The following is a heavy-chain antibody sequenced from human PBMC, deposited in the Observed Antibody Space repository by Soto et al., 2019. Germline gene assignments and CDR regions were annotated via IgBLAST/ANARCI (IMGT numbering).Heavy chain of an antibody. CDR3: AREGVAPYYYYGMDV. V-gene: IGHV1-18*01. D-gene: IGHD5-12*01. CDR1: GYTFTSYG. CDR2: ISTYNGDT. Sequence: ASVKVSCKASGYTFTSYGISWVRQAPGQGLEWMGWISTYNGDTNYAQTFQGRVNMTTDTSTSTVHMEVRSLRSDDTAVYYCAREGVAPYYYYGMDVWGQGTTVTVSS. J-gene: IGHJ6*02.